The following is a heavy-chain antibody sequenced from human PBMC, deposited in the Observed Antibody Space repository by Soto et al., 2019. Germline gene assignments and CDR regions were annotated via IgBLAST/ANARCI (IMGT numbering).Heavy chain of an antibody. CDR2: IYYSGGT. D-gene: IGHD3-16*01. J-gene: IGHJ4*02. V-gene: IGHV4-59*12. CDR3: ERGVMITYGGVSLDD. CDR1: GGSFSCYY. Sequence: SETLSLTCAVYGGSFSCYYWSWIRQHPGKGLEWIGYIYYSGGTYYNPSLKSRVTISLDTSENQFSLELTSVTAADTAMYYCERGVMITYGGVSLDDWGRGTLVTVSS.